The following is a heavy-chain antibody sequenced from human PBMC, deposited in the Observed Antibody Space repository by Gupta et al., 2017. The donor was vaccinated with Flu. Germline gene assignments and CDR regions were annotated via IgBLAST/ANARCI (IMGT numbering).Heavy chain of an antibody. D-gene: IGHD1-26*01. Sequence: GWSRRHAREWVEWIGSGSKRGSASYNPAIKSRVSIYVNTFKNQLSLTMTSVTAADTSVDHCAKLRGPSGVDVWGQGTLVNVSS. J-gene: IGHJ4*02. CDR3: AKLRGPSGVDV. CDR2: GSKRGSA. V-gene: IGHV4-39*01.